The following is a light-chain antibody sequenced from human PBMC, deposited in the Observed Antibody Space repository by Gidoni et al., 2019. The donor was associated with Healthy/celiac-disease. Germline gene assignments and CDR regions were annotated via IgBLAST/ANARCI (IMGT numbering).Light chain of an antibody. CDR3: QQYDNLPRT. J-gene: IGKJ4*01. CDR2: DAS. V-gene: IGKV1-33*01. Sequence: DIQLTQSPSSLSASVGDRVTITCQASQDIRDYLNWYQQKPGKAPKLLIYDASNWETGVPSRFSGSGSGTDFTFTISSLQPEDIATYYCQQYDNLPRTFGGGTKVEIK. CDR1: QDIRDY.